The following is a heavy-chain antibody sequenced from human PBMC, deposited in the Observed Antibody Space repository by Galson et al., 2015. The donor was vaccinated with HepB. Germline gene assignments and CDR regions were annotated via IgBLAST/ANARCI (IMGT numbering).Heavy chain of an antibody. V-gene: IGHV1-3*01. CDR2: INAGNGNT. CDR1: GYTFTSYA. Sequence: SVKVSCKASGYTFTSYAMHWVRQAPGQRLEWMGWINAGNGNTKYSQKFQGRVTITRDTSASTAYMELSSLRSEDTAVYYCARDPLWGFVVVPAANQVWFDPWGQGTLVTVSS. J-gene: IGHJ5*02. CDR3: ARDPLWGFVVVPAANQVWFDP. D-gene: IGHD2-2*01.